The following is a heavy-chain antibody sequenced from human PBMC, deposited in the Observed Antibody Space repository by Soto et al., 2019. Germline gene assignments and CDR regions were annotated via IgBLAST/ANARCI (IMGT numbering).Heavy chain of an antibody. CDR2: IYYGGST. CDR3: ARGGSGTYHV. V-gene: IGHV4-31*02. CDR1: DDSITGGGYY. Sequence: SETLSLTCSVSDDSITGGGYYWSWIRQHPAKGLEWIGSIYYGGSTYYNPSLRSRGTISLDPSQARLSLRLTSLTAADTATYYCARGGSGTYHVWGQGTLVTVSS. J-gene: IGHJ4*02. D-gene: IGHD3-10*01.